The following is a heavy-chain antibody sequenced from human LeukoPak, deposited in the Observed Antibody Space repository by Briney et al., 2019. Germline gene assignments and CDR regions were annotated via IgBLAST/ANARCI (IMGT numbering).Heavy chain of an antibody. D-gene: IGHD1-26*01. Sequence: SETLSLTCTVSGGPISSYYWSWIRQPPGKGLEWIGYIYTSGSTNYNPSLKSRVTISVDTSKNQFSLKLSSVTAADTAVYYCARTGWYSGSYSTWGQGTLVTVSS. CDR2: IYTSGST. J-gene: IGHJ5*02. CDR1: GGPISSYY. V-gene: IGHV4-4*09. CDR3: ARTGWYSGSYST.